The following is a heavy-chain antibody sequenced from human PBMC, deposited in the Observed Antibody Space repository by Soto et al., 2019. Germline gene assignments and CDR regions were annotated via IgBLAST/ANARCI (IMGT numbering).Heavy chain of an antibody. CDR2: ISYDGSNK. CDR1: GFTFSSYA. CDR3: ARDYRNIVVVVAATLDY. D-gene: IGHD2-15*01. Sequence: VGSLRLSCAASGFTFSSYAMHWVRQAPGKGLEWVAVISYDGSNKYYADSVKGRFTISRDNSKNTLYLQMNSLRAEDTAVYYCARDYRNIVVVVAATLDYWGQGTLVTVSS. V-gene: IGHV3-30-3*01. J-gene: IGHJ4*02.